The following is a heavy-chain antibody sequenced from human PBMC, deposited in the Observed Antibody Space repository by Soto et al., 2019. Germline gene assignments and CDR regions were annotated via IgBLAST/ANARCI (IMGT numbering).Heavy chain of an antibody. CDR2: ISAYDGQT. CDR3: ARVWYYNSSGYYAFDY. Sequence: ASVKVSCKASGDGFSNYGFSWVRQAPGQGLEWMGWISAYDGQTNYTKKFQGRVTMTTDTSSSAAYMELRSLRSDDTAVYYCARVWYYNSSGYYAFDYWGLGTLVTVSS. CDR1: GDGFSNYG. J-gene: IGHJ4*02. V-gene: IGHV1-18*01. D-gene: IGHD3-22*01.